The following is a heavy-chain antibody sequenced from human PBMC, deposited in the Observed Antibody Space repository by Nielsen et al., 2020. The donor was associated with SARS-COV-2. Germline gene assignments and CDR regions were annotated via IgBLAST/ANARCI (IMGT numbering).Heavy chain of an antibody. J-gene: IGHJ6*02. CDR2: IYFSGRT. V-gene: IGHV4-31*03. D-gene: IGHD5-12*01. Sequence: SETLSLTCTVSGGSISSGGYYWSWIRHHSGKGLEWIGYIYFSGRTCHNPSLKSRVTISVDTSKNQFSLSLRSVTAADTAVYYCARESSGYDHYNYGMDVWGQGTTVTVSS. CDR1: GGSISSGGYY. CDR3: ARESSGYDHYNYGMDV.